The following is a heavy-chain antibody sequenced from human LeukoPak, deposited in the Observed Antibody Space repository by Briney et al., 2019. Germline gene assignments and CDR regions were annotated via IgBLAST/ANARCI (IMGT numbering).Heavy chain of an antibody. CDR3: ARGGAARLHFQN. CDR2: IYHSGST. J-gene: IGHJ1*01. CDR1: AGSISTCY. V-gene: IGHV4-59*01. D-gene: IGHD6-6*01. Sequence: SDTLSLTGTVSAGSISTCYWNWILQPPGKGLEWIGYIYHSGSTNYNPSLQSRVTISVDTSKNQFSLNLNSVTAADTAVYYCARGGAARLHFQNWGQGTLVTVSS.